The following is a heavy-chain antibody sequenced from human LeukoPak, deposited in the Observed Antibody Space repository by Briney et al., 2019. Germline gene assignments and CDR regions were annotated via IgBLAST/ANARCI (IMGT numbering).Heavy chain of an antibody. D-gene: IGHD3-10*01. CDR3: ARDSGGITVVRGNWFDP. CDR1: GYTFTSYY. CDR2: INPSGGST. V-gene: IGHV1-46*01. J-gene: IGHJ5*02. Sequence: GASVKVSCKASGYTFTSYYMHWVRQAPGQGLEWMGIINPSGGSTSYAQKFQGRVTMTRDTSTSTVYMELSSLRSEDTAVYYCARDSGGITVVRGNWFDPWGQGTLVTVSS.